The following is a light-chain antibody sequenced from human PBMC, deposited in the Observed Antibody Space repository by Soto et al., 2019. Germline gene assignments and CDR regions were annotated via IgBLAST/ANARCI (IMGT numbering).Light chain of an antibody. CDR1: QGISSW. V-gene: IGKV1-12*01. Sequence: DIQFTHSHASVSASVADRVTITCLASQGISSWLAWYKQKPGKAPKLLIYAASSLQSGVPSSFSGSGFGSVFTLTISSLQPEDFATYYCQQSYSAPVTFGQGTKVDIK. CDR2: AAS. CDR3: QQSYSAPVT. J-gene: IGKJ1*01.